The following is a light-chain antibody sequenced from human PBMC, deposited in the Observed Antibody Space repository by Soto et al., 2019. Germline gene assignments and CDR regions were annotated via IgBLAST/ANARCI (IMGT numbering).Light chain of an antibody. CDR1: QTVTSN. J-gene: IGKJ1*01. V-gene: IGKV3D-15*01. CDR3: HQYNNWPT. CDR2: GAS. Sequence: EIVMTQSPDTLSVSPGERVTLSCRASQTVTSNLAWYQQKPGQSPRLLIYGASTRATGTPARFSGSGSGTEFTLTINSLQSEDFDVYFWHQYNNWPTFGQGTKVEIK.